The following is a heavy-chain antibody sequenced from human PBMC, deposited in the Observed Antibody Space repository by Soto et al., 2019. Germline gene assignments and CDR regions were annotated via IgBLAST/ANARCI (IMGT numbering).Heavy chain of an antibody. CDR3: ARDYGGNLLDY. V-gene: IGHV4-59*01. J-gene: IGHJ4*02. CDR1: GGSISSYY. CDR2: IYYSGST. D-gene: IGHD4-17*01. Sequence: SETLSLTCTVSGGSISSYYWSWIRQPPGKGLEWIGYIYYSGSTNYNPSLKSRVTISVDTSKNQFSLKLSSVTAADTAVYYCARDYGGNLLDYWGQGTLVTVSS.